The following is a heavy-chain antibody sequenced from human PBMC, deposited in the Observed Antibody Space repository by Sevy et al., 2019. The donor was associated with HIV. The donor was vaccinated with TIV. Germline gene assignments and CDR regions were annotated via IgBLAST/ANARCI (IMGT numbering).Heavy chain of an antibody. J-gene: IGHJ3*02. Sequence: GGSLRLSCAASGFTFSSYSMNWVRQAPGKGLEWVSYISSSSSTIYYADSVKGRFTISRDNAKNSLYLQMNNLRDEDTAVYYCARSYDFWSGYYHDAFDIWGQGTMVTVSS. D-gene: IGHD3-3*01. CDR1: GFTFSSYS. CDR2: ISSSSSTI. CDR3: ARSYDFWSGYYHDAFDI. V-gene: IGHV3-48*02.